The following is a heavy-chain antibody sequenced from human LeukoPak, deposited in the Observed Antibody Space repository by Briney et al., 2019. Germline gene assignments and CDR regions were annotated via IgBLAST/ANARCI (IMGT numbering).Heavy chain of an antibody. V-gene: IGHV3-7*05. CDR1: GFTFSSYL. J-gene: IGHJ4*02. CDR2: IKQDGSEK. CDR3: ARYGDGSPNPFDS. D-gene: IGHD5-24*01. Sequence: PGGSLRLSRAASGFTFSSYLMRWVRQAPGKGLEWVANIKQDGSEKYYVDAVKGRFTISRHNANNSLYLQMNSVRGEETAVYYCARYGDGSPNPFDSWGQGTLVTVSS.